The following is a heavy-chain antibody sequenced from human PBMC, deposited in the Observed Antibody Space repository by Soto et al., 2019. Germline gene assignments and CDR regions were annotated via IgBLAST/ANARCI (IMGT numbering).Heavy chain of an antibody. CDR3: ARGSGSYSYGRIVVVVAANNWFDP. J-gene: IGHJ5*02. CDR1: GFTFSSYS. Sequence: GGSLRLSCAASGFTFSSYSMNWVRQAPGKGLEWVSSISSSSSYIYYADSVKGRFTISRDNAKNSLYMQMNSLRAEDTAVYYCARGSGSYSYGRIVVVVAANNWFDPWGQGTLVTVSS. CDR2: ISSSSSYI. V-gene: IGHV3-21*01. D-gene: IGHD2-15*01.